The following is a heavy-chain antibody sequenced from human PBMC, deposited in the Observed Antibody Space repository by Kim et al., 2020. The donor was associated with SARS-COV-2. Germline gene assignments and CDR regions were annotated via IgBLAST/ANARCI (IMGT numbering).Heavy chain of an antibody. J-gene: IGHJ5*02. D-gene: IGHD3-10*01. V-gene: IGHV4-59*01. Sequence: PFLKSRVTTSLDTSTNQFSLNLSSVSAADTAVYYCARSLLVRGVIRWFDPWGQGTLVTVSS. CDR3: ARSLLVRGVIRWFDP.